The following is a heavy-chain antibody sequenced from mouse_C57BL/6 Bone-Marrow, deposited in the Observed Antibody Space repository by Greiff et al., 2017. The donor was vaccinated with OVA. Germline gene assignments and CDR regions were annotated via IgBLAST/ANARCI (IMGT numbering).Heavy chain of an antibody. D-gene: IGHD1-1*01. CDR2: IDPSDSYT. Sequence: QVQLQQPGAELVMPGASVKLSCKASGYTFTSYWMHWVKQRPGLGLEWIGEIDPSDSYTNYNQKFKGKSTLTVDKSSSTAYMQLSSLTSEDSAVYYCARRPITTVDHWYFDVWGTGTTVTVSS. J-gene: IGHJ1*03. CDR3: ARRPITTVDHWYFDV. V-gene: IGHV1-69*01. CDR1: GYTFTSYW.